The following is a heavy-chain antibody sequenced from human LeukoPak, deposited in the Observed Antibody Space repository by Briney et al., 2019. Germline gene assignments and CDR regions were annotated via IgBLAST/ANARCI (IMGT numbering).Heavy chain of an antibody. CDR1: GFTFGDYT. CDR3: TRAPYSSSGAFDI. Sequence: GGSLRLSCTASGFTFGDYTMSWVRQAPGKGLEWVGFIRSKAYGGTTEYAASVKGRFTISRDDSKSIAYLQMNSLKTEDTAVYYCTRAPYSSSGAFDIWGQGTVVTVSS. CDR2: IRSKAYGGTT. V-gene: IGHV3-49*04. J-gene: IGHJ3*02. D-gene: IGHD6-13*01.